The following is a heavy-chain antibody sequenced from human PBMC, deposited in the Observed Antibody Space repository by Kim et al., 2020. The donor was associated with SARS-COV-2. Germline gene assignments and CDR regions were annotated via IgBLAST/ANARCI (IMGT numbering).Heavy chain of an antibody. D-gene: IGHD2-8*02. V-gene: IGHV3-23*01. CDR2: ISGSGGST. CDR3: AKTRVDVVYGYLDY. J-gene: IGHJ4*02. CDR1: GFTFSSYA. Sequence: GGSLRLSCAASGFTFSSYAMSWVRQAPGKGLEWVSAISGSGGSTYYADSVKGRFTISRDNSKNTLYLQMNSLRAEDTAVYYCAKTRVDVVYGYLDYWGQGTLVSVSS.